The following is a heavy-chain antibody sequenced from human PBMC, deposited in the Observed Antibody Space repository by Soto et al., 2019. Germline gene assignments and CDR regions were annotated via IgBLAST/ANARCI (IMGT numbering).Heavy chain of an antibody. Sequence: GGSLRLSCAASGFTFSNYAMSWVRQAPGKGLEWVSAISGSGGHTYYPDSVKGRFTISRDNSKNTLYLQMNSLRPEDTAVYYCARRVIVSSRGFDICGPGRMVTVSS. D-gene: IGHD2-15*01. CDR1: GFTFSNYA. CDR2: ISGSGGHT. J-gene: IGHJ3*02. CDR3: ARRVIVSSRGFDI. V-gene: IGHV3-23*01.